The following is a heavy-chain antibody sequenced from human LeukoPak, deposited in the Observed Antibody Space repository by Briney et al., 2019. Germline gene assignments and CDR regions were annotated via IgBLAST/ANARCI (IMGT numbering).Heavy chain of an antibody. J-gene: IGHJ1*01. CDR2: IYYSGST. CDR3: ARHEYSSSWPAQYFQH. D-gene: IGHD6-13*01. CDR1: GGSISSYY. Sequence: SETLSLTCTVSGGSISSYYWSWIRQPPGKGLEWIGYIYYSGSTNYNPSLKSRATISVDTSKNQFSLKLSSVTAADTAVYYCARHEYSSSWPAQYFQHWGQGTLVTVSS. V-gene: IGHV4-59*08.